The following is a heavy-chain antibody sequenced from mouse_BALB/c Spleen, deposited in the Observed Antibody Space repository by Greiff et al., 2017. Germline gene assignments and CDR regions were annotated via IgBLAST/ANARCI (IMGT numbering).Heavy chain of an antibody. Sequence: EVKLMESGGGLVQPGGSLRLSCATSGFTFTDYYMSWVRQPPGKALEWLGFIRNKANGYTTEYSASVKGRFTISRDNSQSILYLQMNTLRAEDSATYYCARVYGNYVAMDYWGQGTSVTVSS. V-gene: IGHV7-3*02. J-gene: IGHJ4*01. CDR3: ARVYGNYVAMDY. CDR1: GFTFTDYY. CDR2: IRNKANGYTT. D-gene: IGHD2-1*01.